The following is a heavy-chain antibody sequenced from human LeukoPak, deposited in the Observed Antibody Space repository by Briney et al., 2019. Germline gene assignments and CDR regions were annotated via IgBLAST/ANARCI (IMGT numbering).Heavy chain of an antibody. D-gene: IGHD2-2*01. Sequence: GGSLRLSRAASGFTFSSYAMHWVRQAPGKGLEWVAVISYDGSNKYYADSVKGRFTISRDNSKNTLYLQMNSLRAEDTAVYYCARVPVGPAAPWGQGTLVTVSS. CDR1: GFTFSSYA. V-gene: IGHV3-30-3*01. J-gene: IGHJ5*02. CDR3: ARVPVGPAAP. CDR2: ISYDGSNK.